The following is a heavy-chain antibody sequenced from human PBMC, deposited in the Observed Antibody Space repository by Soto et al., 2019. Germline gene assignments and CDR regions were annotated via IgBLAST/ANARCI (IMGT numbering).Heavy chain of an antibody. D-gene: IGHD3-22*01. CDR1: GYTFTSYG. V-gene: IGHV1-18*01. J-gene: IGHJ4*02. CDR3: ARASGDSGYYYWVDY. Sequence: QVQLVQSGAEVKKPGASVKVSCKASGYTFTSYGISWVRQAPGQGLEWMGWISAYNGNTNYAQKLQGRVTMTTDTSTSTASMELRSRRSDDTAVYYCARASGDSGYYYWVDYWGQGTLVTVCS. CDR2: ISAYNGNT.